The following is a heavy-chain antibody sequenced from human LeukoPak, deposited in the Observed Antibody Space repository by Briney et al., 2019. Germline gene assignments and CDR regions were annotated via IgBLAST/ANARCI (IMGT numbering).Heavy chain of an antibody. CDR2: IYYSGST. CDR1: GVSISSYY. CDR3: ARAQYAATAGTFDY. Sequence: SETLSLTCTVSGVSISSYYWSWIRQPPGKGLEWIGYIYYSGSTNYNPSLKSRVTISVDTSKNQFSLKLSSVTAADTAVYYCARAQYAATAGTFDYWGQGTLVTVSS. V-gene: IGHV4-59*12. D-gene: IGHD6-13*01. J-gene: IGHJ4*02.